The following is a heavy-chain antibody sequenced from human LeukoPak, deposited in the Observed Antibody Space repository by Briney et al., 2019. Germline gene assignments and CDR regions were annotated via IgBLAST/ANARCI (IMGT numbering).Heavy chain of an antibody. Sequence: AASVKVSCKASGGTFSSYAISWVRQAPGQGLEWMGRIIPILGIANYAQKFQGRVTITADKSTSTAYMELSSLRSEDTAVYYCASWDMPSMVRGVIITDPFDYWGQGTLVTVSS. CDR3: ASWDMPSMVRGVIITDPFDY. CDR1: GGTFSSYA. CDR2: IIPILGIA. D-gene: IGHD3-10*01. J-gene: IGHJ4*02. V-gene: IGHV1-69*04.